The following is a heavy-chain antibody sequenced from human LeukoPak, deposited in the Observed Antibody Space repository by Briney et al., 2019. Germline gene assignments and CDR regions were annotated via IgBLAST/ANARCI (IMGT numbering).Heavy chain of an antibody. CDR1: GGSLSSYY. CDR2: IYYSGST. V-gene: IGHV4-59*01. Sequence: PSETLSLTCTVSGGSLSSYYWSWIRQPPGKGLEWIGYIYYSGSTNYNPSLKSRVTISVDTSKNQFSLKLSSVTAADTAVYYCARGEGNYDSSGYYYYIDYWGQGTLVTVSS. CDR3: ARGEGNYDSSGYYYYIDY. J-gene: IGHJ4*02. D-gene: IGHD3-22*01.